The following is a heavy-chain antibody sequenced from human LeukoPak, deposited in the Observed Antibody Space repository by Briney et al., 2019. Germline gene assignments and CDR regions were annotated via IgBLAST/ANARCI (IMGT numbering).Heavy chain of an antibody. D-gene: IGHD2-15*01. CDR1: GYTFTSYG. V-gene: IGHV1-18*01. CDR3: AILGYCSGGSCYSDTYFDY. Sequence: ASVKVSCKASGYTFTSYGISWVRQAPGQGLEWMGWISAYNGNTNYAQKLQGRVTMTTDTSTSTAYMELRSLRSDDTAVYYCAILGYCSGGSCYSDTYFDYWGQGTLVTVSS. J-gene: IGHJ4*02. CDR2: ISAYNGNT.